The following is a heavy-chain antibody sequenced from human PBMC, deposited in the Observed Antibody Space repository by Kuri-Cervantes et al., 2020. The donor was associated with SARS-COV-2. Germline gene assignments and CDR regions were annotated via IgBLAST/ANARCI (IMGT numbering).Heavy chain of an antibody. CDR1: EFTFSSYS. D-gene: IGHD3-3*01. J-gene: IGHJ6*02. CDR3: ARDSSRITIFGVVTRYGMDV. CDR2: ISSSSSYI. V-gene: IGHV3-21*01. Sequence: GESLKISCAASEFTFSSYSMNWVRQAPGKGLEWVSSISSSSSYIYYADSVKGRFTISRDNAKNSLYLQMNSLRAEDTAVYYCARDSSRITIFGVVTRYGMDVWGQGTTVTVSS.